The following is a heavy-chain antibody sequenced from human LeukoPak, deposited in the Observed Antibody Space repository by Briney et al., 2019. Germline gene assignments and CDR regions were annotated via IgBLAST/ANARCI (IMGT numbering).Heavy chain of an antibody. V-gene: IGHV4-4*02. D-gene: IGHD2/OR15-2a*01. J-gene: IGHJ3*02. CDR1: GDSITNGNW. CDR3: ARFEYPDAFDI. CDR2: IYHSGRT. Sequence: SETLSLTCAVSGDSITNGNWWSWVRQPPGKGLDWIGEIYHSGRTNYGPSLKSRVIISVDKSKNQFSLKLSSVTAADTAVYYCARFEYPDAFDIWGQGTMVTVSS.